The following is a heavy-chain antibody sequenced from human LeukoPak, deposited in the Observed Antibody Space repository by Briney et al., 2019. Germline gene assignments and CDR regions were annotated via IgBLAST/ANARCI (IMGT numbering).Heavy chain of an antibody. V-gene: IGHV3-23*01. CDR2: ISVSGDST. CDR1: GLTFSSYA. J-gene: IGHJ4*02. D-gene: IGHD5-12*01. Sequence: GGSLRLSCAASGLTFSSYAMSWVRQAPGKGLEWVSAISVSGDSTYYADSVKGRFAISRDNSKNTLFLQMNSLRAEDTAVYYCAKPFGGGYVSDYWGQGTLVTVSS. CDR3: AKPFGGGYVSDY.